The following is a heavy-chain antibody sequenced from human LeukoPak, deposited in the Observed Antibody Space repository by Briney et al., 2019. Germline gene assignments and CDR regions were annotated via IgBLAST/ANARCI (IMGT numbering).Heavy chain of an antibody. CDR2: IKRDASEK. Sequence: GGSLRLSCAASGFIFSSYWMSWVRQAPGKGLEWVANIKRDASEKYYVDSVKGRFTISRDNAKNSMYLQMNRLRAEDTAVYYCARVLLAVAAPPDRHPFDLWGQGTLVTVSS. D-gene: IGHD6-19*01. CDR3: ARVLLAVAAPPDRHPFDL. J-gene: IGHJ5*02. V-gene: IGHV3-7*04. CDR1: GFIFSSYW.